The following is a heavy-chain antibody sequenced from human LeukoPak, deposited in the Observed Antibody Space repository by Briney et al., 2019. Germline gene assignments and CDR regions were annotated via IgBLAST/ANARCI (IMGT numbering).Heavy chain of an antibody. V-gene: IGHV3-30*03. CDR1: GFTFSSYG. D-gene: IGHD2-21*01. Sequence: GSLRLSCAASGFTFSSYGMHWVRQAPGKGLEWVAVISYDGSNKYYADSVKGRFTISRDNSKNTLYLHMNSLRAEDTAMYYRAREWGYGCGGECYSGIEAYYGKDVWGQGTTVTVSS. CDR3: AREWGYGCGGECYSGIEAYYGKDV. J-gene: IGHJ6*02. CDR2: ISYDGSNK.